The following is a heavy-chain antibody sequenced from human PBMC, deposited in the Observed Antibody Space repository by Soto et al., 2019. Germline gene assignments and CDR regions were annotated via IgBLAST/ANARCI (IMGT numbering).Heavy chain of an antibody. V-gene: IGHV3-30*03. J-gene: IGHJ4*02. Sequence: GSLRLSCAASGLSFNTYVMHWVRQAPGKGLEWVTLISYDGAYKYYGDSVKGRFTISRDNSKNTVYLQMNSLRPDDTAVYYCATAPDLYFDNWGQGTVVTVSS. D-gene: IGHD3-16*01. CDR1: GLSFNTYV. CDR3: ATAPDLYFDN. CDR2: ISYDGAYK.